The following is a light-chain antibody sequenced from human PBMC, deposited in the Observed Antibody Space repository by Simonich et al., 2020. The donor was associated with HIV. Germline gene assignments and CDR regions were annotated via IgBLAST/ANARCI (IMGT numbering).Light chain of an antibody. J-gene: IGKJ2*01. Sequence: EIVMTQSPVTLSVSPGERATLSCRASQSVSSNLAWYQQKPDQAPRLLIYGASGRATGIPDRFSGSGSGTDFTLTISRLEPEDFVVYYCQQYGSSYTFGQGTKLEIK. CDR1: QSVSSN. V-gene: IGKV3-20*01. CDR3: QQYGSSYT. CDR2: GAS.